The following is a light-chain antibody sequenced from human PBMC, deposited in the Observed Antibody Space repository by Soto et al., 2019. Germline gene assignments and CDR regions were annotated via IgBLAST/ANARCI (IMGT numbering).Light chain of an antibody. CDR3: LLYYGGQLGV. CDR2: STN. Sequence: QAVVTQEPSLTVSPGGTVTLTCASSTGAVTSGYYPNWFQQKHGQAPRALIYSTNNKYSWTPARFSGSLLGGKAALTLSGVQPEDEADYYCLLYYGGQLGVFGGGTKLTVL. V-gene: IGLV7-43*01. CDR1: TGAVTSGYY. J-gene: IGLJ2*01.